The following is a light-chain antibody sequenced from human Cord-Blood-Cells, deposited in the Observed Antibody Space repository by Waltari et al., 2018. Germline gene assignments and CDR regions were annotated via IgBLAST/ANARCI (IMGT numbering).Light chain of an antibody. Sequence: QSALTQPRSVSGSPGQSVTISCTGTSRDVGVYTFVSWYQQPPGDAPKLMIYDVSKRPSGVPDRFSGSKSGNTASLTISGLQAEDEADYYCCSYAGSYTLVFGGGTKLTVL. CDR3: CSYAGSYTLV. V-gene: IGLV2-11*01. CDR1: SRDVGVYTF. CDR2: DVS. J-gene: IGLJ3*02.